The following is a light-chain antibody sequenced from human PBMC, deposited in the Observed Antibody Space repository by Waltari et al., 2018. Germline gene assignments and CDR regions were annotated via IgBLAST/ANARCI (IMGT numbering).Light chain of an antibody. CDR2: GAS. V-gene: IGKV3-20*01. CDR1: QSVSRS. CDR3: QHYVRLPST. Sequence: VLTQSPGTRSLSPGERATLPCRASQSVSRSLAWYQQKPGQAPKLLIYGASTRATGSPDRFTGSGSGTDFSLTISSLEPEDFAIYFCQHYVRLPSTFGQGTKVEIK. J-gene: IGKJ1*01.